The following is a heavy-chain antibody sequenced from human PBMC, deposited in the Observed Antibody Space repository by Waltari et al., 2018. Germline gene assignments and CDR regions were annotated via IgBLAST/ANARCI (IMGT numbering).Heavy chain of an antibody. CDR1: GGSISRYY. J-gene: IGHJ3*02. V-gene: IGHV4-4*07. CDR3: ARDSQYSSSWHDAFDI. Sequence: QVQLQESGPGLVKPSETLSLTCTVSGGSISRYYWSWIRQPAGKGLEWIGRIYTSGSTNYNPSLKSRVTMSVDTSKNQFSLKLSSVTAADTAVYYCARDSQYSSSWHDAFDIWGQGTMVTVSS. CDR2: IYTSGST. D-gene: IGHD6-13*01.